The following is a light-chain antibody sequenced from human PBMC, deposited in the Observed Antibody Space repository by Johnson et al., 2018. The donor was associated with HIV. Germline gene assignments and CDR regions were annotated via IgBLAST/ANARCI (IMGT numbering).Light chain of an antibody. CDR2: DNN. CDR3: GTWASRLSDPNCV. V-gene: IGLV1-51*01. CDR1: SSNIGNNY. Sequence: QPVLTQPPSVSAAPGQKVTISCSGSSSNIGNNYVSWYQQLPGTAPKLLIYDNNKRPSGIPDRFSGSKSGPSATLGITGLPTGDEADYYCGTWASRLSDPNCVFGTVTKVTVL. J-gene: IGLJ1*01.